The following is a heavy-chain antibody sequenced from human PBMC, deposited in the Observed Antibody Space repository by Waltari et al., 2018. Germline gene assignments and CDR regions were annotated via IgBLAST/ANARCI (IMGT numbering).Heavy chain of an antibody. J-gene: IGHJ4*02. D-gene: IGHD2-15*01. CDR1: GFTFRTYA. V-gene: IGHV3-23*01. Sequence: EVQLLESGGGLVQPGGSLRLSCAASGFTFRTYAMPWVRQAPGKGLEWVSTISGNGESTYYEDSLKGRFTISRDNSKKTMYLQMNSLRVEDTAVYFCAKEGTCSAGSCYSGVDYWGQGILVTVSS. CDR3: AKEGTCSAGSCYSGVDY. CDR2: ISGNGEST.